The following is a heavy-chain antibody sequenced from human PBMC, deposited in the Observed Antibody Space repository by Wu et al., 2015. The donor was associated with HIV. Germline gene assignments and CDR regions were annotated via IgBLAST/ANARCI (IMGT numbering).Heavy chain of an antibody. CDR3: ARVRVGYYGSGSLGY. Sequence: QVRLIQSGAEVRKPGASVKVSCKASGYTFTGYYMHWVRQAPGQGLEWMGWINPNSGGTNYAQKFQGRVTMTRDTSISTAYMELSRLRSDDTAVYYCARVRVGYYGSGSLGYWGQGTLVTVSS. D-gene: IGHD3-10*01. CDR1: GYTFTGYY. V-gene: IGHV1-2*02. CDR2: INPNSGGT. J-gene: IGHJ4*02.